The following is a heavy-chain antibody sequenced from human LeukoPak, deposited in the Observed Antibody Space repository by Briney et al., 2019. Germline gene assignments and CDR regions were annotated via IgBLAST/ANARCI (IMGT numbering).Heavy chain of an antibody. D-gene: IGHD3-22*01. CDR3: ARHVDDSSGSFDY. CDR1: GYSFTIYW. CDR2: TYPGDAHT. J-gene: IGHJ4*02. V-gene: IGHV5-51*01. Sequence: GKSLKIPGKCSGYSFTIYWIGGVRRMPGKGLEGMGITYPGDAHTRYSPSCQGQLTISADKSISTAYLQWSSLKAYDTAMYYCARHVDDSSGSFDYWGQGTLVTVSS.